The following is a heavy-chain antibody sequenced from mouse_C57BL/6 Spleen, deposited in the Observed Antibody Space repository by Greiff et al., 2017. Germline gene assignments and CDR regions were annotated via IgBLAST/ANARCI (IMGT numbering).Heavy chain of an antibody. CDR1: GYTFTSYW. Sequence: QVQLQQPGAELVMPGASVKLSCKASGYTFTSYWMHWVKQRPGQGLEWIGEIDPSDSYTNYNQKFKGKSTLTVDKSSSTAYMQLSSLTSEDSAVYYCARGYYAGSYYAMGYCGQGTSVTVSP. J-gene: IGHJ4*01. V-gene: IGHV1-69*01. CDR3: ARGYYAGSYYAMGY. CDR2: IDPSDSYT. D-gene: IGHD1-1*01.